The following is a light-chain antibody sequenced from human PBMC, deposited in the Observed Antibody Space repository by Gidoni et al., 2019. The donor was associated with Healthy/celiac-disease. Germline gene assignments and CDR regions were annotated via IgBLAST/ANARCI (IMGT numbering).Light chain of an antibody. J-gene: IGKJ4*01. CDR1: QDISNY. V-gene: IGKV1-33*01. Sequence: DIQMTQSPSSLSASVGDRVTITCQASQDISNYLNWYQQKPGKAPKLLIYDASNLETGVPSRFSGSGSGTDFTCTISSLQPEDIATYYCQQYDNLPATFGGGTKVEIK. CDR2: DAS. CDR3: QQYDNLPAT.